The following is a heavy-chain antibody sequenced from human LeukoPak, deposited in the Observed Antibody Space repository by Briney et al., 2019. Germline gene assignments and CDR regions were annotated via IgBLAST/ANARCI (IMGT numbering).Heavy chain of an antibody. CDR2: FDPVGGET. J-gene: IGHJ4*02. Sequence: GASVKVSCKVSGYSLTDLSMHWVRQAPGKGLEWMGGFDPVGGETIYAQKLQGRVTMTEDTSTDTAYMTLTSLRSEDTAVYYCARELSSSYHDWGQGTRVTVS. CDR1: GYSLTDLS. V-gene: IGHV1-24*01. D-gene: IGHD6-13*01. CDR3: ARELSSSYHD.